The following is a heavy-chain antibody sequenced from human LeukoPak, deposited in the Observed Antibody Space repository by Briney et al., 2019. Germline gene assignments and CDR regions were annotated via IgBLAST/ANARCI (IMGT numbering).Heavy chain of an antibody. V-gene: IGHV1-69*01. CDR1: GGTLSSYA. J-gene: IGHJ3*02. D-gene: IGHD1-26*01. Sequence: SVKVSCKASGGTLSSYAISWVRQAPGQGLEWMGGIIPIFGTANYAQKFQGRVTITADESTSTAYMELSSLRSEDTAVYYCAGTVGATPFDIWGQGTMVTVSS. CDR3: AGTVGATPFDI. CDR2: IIPIFGTA.